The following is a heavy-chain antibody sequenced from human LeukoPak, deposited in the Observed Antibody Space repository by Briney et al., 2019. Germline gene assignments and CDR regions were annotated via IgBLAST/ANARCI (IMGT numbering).Heavy chain of an antibody. CDR3: ARPYGSGNY. Sequence: SETLSLTCAVYGGSFSGYYWSCIRQPPGKGLEWIGEINHSGSTNYNPSLKSRVTISVDTSKNQFSLKLSSVTAADTAVYYCARPYGSGNYWGQGTLVTVSS. V-gene: IGHV4-34*01. D-gene: IGHD3-10*01. CDR2: INHSGST. CDR1: GGSFSGYY. J-gene: IGHJ4*02.